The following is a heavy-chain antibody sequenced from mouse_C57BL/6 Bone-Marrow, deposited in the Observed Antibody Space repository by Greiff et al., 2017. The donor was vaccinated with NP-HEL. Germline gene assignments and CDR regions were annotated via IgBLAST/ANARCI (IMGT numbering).Heavy chain of an antibody. CDR3: ARCQLDYYAMDY. D-gene: IGHD4-1*02. J-gene: IGHJ4*01. V-gene: IGHV1-69*01. Sequence: QVQLQQPGAELVMPGASVKLSCKASGYTFTSYWMHWVKQRPGQGLEWIGEIDPSDSYTNYNQKFKGKSTLTVDKSSSTAYMQLSSLTSEDSAVYYCARCQLDYYAMDYWGQGTSVTVSS. CDR1: GYTFTSYW. CDR2: IDPSDSYT.